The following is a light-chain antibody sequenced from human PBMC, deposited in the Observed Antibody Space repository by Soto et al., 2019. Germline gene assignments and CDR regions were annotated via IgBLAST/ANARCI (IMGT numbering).Light chain of an antibody. Sequence: QSVLTQPASVSGSPGQSITISCTGTSSDVDGYNYVSWYQQHPGKAPKLMIYDVSNRPSGVSNRFSGSKSGNTASLTISGLQAEDEADYYCSSYTSSSTPVVFGGGTKLTVL. CDR3: SSYTSSSTPVV. V-gene: IGLV2-14*01. CDR2: DVS. J-gene: IGLJ2*01. CDR1: SSDVDGYNY.